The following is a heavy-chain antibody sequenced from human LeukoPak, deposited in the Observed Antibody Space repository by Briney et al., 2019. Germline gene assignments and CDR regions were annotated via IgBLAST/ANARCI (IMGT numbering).Heavy chain of an antibody. J-gene: IGHJ5*02. CDR1: GFTFSSYS. D-gene: IGHD3-16*01. Sequence: GGSLRLSCAASGFTFSSYSMNWVRQAPGKGLEWVSYISSSSSTIYYADSVKGRFTISRDNAKNSLYLQMNSLRAEDTAVNYCARDTNMYDYVWGSLNWFDPWGQGTLVTVSS. CDR2: ISSSSSTI. V-gene: IGHV3-48*01. CDR3: ARDTNMYDYVWGSLNWFDP.